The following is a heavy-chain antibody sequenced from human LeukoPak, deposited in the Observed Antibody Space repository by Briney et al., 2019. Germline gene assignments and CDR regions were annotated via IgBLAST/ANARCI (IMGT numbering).Heavy chain of an antibody. J-gene: IGHJ4*02. CDR1: GFTVSSNY. Sequence: GGSLRLSCAASGFTVSSNYLSWVRQAPGKGLEWVSVIYSGGNTFYADSVKGRFTISRDNSKNTLYLQMNSLRAEDTAVYYCTLWDSSRWALFDHWGQGTLVTVSS. CDR2: IYSGGNT. CDR3: TLWDSSRWALFDH. D-gene: IGHD6-13*01. V-gene: IGHV3-53*01.